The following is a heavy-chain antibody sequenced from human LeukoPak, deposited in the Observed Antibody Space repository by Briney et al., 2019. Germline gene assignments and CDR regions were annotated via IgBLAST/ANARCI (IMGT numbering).Heavy chain of an antibody. CDR2: INHSGST. J-gene: IGHJ4*02. V-gene: IGHV4-34*01. CDR1: GGSFSGYY. D-gene: IGHD6-13*01. Sequence: PSETLSLTCAVYGGSFSGYYWSWIRQPPGKGLEWIGEINHSGSTNYNPSLKSRVTISVDTSKNQFSLKLSSVTAADTAVYYCARHRAAAGTDYWGQGTLVTVSS. CDR3: ARHRAAAGTDY.